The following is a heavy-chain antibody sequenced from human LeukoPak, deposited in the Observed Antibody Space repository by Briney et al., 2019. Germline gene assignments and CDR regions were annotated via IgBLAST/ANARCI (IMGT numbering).Heavy chain of an antibody. Sequence: GGSLRLSCAASGFTFSSYGMHWVRQAPGKGLEWVAFIRYDGSNKYYADSVKGRFTISRDNSKNTLYLQMNSLRAEDTAVYYCARTNSSGWYERPKYYFDYWGQGTLVTVSS. D-gene: IGHD6-19*01. J-gene: IGHJ4*02. V-gene: IGHV3-30*02. CDR3: ARTNSSGWYERPKYYFDY. CDR2: IRYDGSNK. CDR1: GFTFSSYG.